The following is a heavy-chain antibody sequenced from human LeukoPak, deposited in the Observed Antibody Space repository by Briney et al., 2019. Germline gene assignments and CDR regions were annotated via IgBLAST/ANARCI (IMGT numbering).Heavy chain of an antibody. CDR3: ARKLVGAAGAAFDI. CDR1: GFTFSSYS. CDR2: ISGGGSTI. V-gene: IGHV3-48*02. Sequence: TGGSLRLSCAASGFTFSSYSMNWVRQAPGKGLEWVSFISGGGSTIYYADSVKGRFTISRDNAKNSLNLQMNSLRDDDTAVCYCARKLVGAAGAAFDIWGQGTMVTVSS. J-gene: IGHJ3*02. D-gene: IGHD1-26*01.